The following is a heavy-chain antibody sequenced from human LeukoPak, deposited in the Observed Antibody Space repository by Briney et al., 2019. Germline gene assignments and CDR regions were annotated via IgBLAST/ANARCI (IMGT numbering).Heavy chain of an antibody. Sequence: GGSLRLSCAASGFTFSDYYMSWIRQAPGKGLEWVSYISSSGSTIYYADSVKGRFTISRDNAKNSLYLQMNSLRAEDTAVYYCARSPYDSSGPSHFDYWGQGTLVTVPS. CDR2: ISSSGSTI. CDR1: GFTFSDYY. D-gene: IGHD3-22*01. CDR3: ARSPYDSSGPSHFDY. J-gene: IGHJ4*02. V-gene: IGHV3-11*01.